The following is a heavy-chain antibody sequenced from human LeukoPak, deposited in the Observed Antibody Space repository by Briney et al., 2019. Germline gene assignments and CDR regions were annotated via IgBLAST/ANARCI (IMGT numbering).Heavy chain of an antibody. D-gene: IGHD2-21*01. CDR3: ARGVNYYYYMDV. V-gene: IGHV4-31*03. CDR1: GGSISSGGYY. CDR2: IYYSGST. J-gene: IGHJ6*03. Sequence: SQPLSLTCTVSGGSISSGGYYWSWIRQHPGKGLGWIGYIYYSGSTYYNPSLKSRVTISVDTSKNQFSLKLSSVTAADTAVYYCARGVNYYYYMDVWGKGTTVTVSS.